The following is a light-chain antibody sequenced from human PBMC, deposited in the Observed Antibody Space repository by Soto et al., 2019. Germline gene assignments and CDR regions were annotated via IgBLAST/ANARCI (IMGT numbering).Light chain of an antibody. Sequence: ENVLTQSPGTLSLSPGERATLSCRASQSVSGSYLAWYQQKPGQAPRLLIYGASSRATGIPDRFSGSGSGTDFTLTISRLEPEDLAVYYCQQYGSSPITFGQGTRLDIK. CDR1: QSVSGSY. CDR2: GAS. V-gene: IGKV3-20*01. CDR3: QQYGSSPIT. J-gene: IGKJ5*01.